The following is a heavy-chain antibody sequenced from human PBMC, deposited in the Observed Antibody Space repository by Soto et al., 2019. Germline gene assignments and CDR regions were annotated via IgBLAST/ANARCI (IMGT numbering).Heavy chain of an antibody. D-gene: IGHD4-17*01. V-gene: IGHV1-69*04. CDR1: GGTFSSYT. Sequence: SVKVSCKASGGTFSSYTISWVRQAPGQGLEWMGRIIPILGIANYAQKFQGRVTITADKSTSTAYMELSSLRSEDTAVYYCARDNNGDYVFFDYWGQGTLVTVSS. CDR2: IIPILGIA. J-gene: IGHJ4*02. CDR3: ARDNNGDYVFFDY.